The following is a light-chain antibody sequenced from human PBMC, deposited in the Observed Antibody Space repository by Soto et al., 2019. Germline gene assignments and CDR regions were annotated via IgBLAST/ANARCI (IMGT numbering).Light chain of an antibody. CDR2: EGS. CDR3: QVWDTINPVI. J-gene: IGLJ2*01. CDR1: SSDVGSYYL. V-gene: IGLV2-14*02. Sequence: QSALTQPASVSGSPGQSITISCTGSSSDVGSYYLVSWYQHHPGKAPKLMIYEGSKRPSGVSSRFSGSKSGNTATLTTSRVEAGDEADYYCQVWDTINPVIFGGGTKLTVL.